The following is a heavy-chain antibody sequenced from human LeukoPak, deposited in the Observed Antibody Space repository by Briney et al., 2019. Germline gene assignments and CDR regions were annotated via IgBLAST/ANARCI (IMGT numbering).Heavy chain of an antibody. CDR3: ARDIDVQDYFDS. CDR1: GYSFTGHY. J-gene: IGHJ4*02. D-gene: IGHD2-15*01. V-gene: IGHV1-2*02. CDR2: INPNSGGR. Sequence: ASVKVSCKASGYSFTGHYLHWVRQAPGQGPEWMGWINPNSGGRKYAQKFQGRVTMTKDISISTAFMELSSLTSDDTAVYYCARDIDVQDYFDSWGQGTLVTVSS.